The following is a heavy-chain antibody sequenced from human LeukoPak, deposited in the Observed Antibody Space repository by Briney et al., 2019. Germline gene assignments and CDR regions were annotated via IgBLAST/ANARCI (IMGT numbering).Heavy chain of an antibody. CDR1: GYTFTSYG. J-gene: IGHJ6*03. CDR2: ISAYNGNT. CDR3: ARQAVVPAAMGYYYYMDV. D-gene: IGHD2-2*01. Sequence: ASVKVSCTASGYTFTSYGISWVRQAPGQGLEWMGWISAYNGNTNYAQKLQGRVTMTTDTSTSTAYMELRSLRSDDTAVYYCARQAVVPAAMGYYYYMDVWGKGTTVTVSS. V-gene: IGHV1-18*01.